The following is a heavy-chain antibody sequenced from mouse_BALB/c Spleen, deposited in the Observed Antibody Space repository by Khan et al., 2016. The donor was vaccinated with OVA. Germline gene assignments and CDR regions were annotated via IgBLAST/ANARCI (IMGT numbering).Heavy chain of an antibody. CDR3: ARVYGGDFDY. D-gene: IGHD2-10*02. V-gene: IGHV3-2*02. CDR2: ISYSGKT. Sequence: EVQLQESGPGLVKPSQSLSLTCTVTGYSITSDYAWNWIRQFPENKLEWMGYISYSGKTNYNPSLKSRISITRNNSKNQFFLQLNSVTTEDTATYYCARVYGGDFDYWGQGTTLTVSS. CDR1: GYSITSDYA. J-gene: IGHJ2*01.